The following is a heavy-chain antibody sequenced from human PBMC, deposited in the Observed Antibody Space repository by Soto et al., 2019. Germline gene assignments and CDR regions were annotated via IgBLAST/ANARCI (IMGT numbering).Heavy chain of an antibody. CDR2: IYHSGST. J-gene: IGHJ4*02. Sequence: QLQLQESGSGLVKPSQTLSLTCAVSGGSISSGGYSWSWIRQPPGKGLEWIGYIYHSGSTYYNPSLKSRVTISVDRSKNQCSLKLSSVTAADTAVYYCARVDTMVRGATQFDYWGQGTLVTVSA. CDR3: ARVDTMVRGATQFDY. D-gene: IGHD3-10*01. V-gene: IGHV4-30-2*01. CDR1: GGSISSGGYS.